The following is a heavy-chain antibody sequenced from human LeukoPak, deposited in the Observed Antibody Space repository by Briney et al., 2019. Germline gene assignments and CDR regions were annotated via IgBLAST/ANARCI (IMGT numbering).Heavy chain of an antibody. V-gene: IGHV3-21*01. J-gene: IGHJ3*02. Sequence: GGSLRLSCAASGFKFSSYSMKWVRQAPGKGLEWVSFISSSSSYIYYADSLKGRFTISRDNAKNSLYLQMNSLRGEDTAVYYCARVGDDDTFDIWGQGTMVTVSS. CDR3: ARVGDDDTFDI. CDR1: GFKFSSYS. CDR2: ISSSSSYI. D-gene: IGHD3-16*01.